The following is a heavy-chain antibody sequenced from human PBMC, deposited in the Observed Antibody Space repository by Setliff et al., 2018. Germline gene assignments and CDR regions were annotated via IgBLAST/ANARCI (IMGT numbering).Heavy chain of an antibody. CDR1: GYIFTNYW. CDR2: IYPGDSDT. CDR3: TRHEDRNKCTSSSCYRERVAFDV. Sequence: PGESLKIPCKASGYIFTNYWIGWVRQMPGKGLEWMGVIYPGDSDTRYSPSFQGQVTISADKSINTAYLQWSSLKASDTAIYYCTRHEDRNKCTSSSCYRERVAFDVWGQGAMVSVSS. V-gene: IGHV5-51*01. J-gene: IGHJ3*01. D-gene: IGHD2-2*01.